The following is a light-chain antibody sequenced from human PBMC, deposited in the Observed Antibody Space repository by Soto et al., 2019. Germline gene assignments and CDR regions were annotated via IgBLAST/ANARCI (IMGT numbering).Light chain of an antibody. J-gene: IGKJ5*01. CDR1: QSVSRN. V-gene: IGKV3-15*01. CDR3: KQYNNWPPIT. Sequence: EIMMTQSPATLSLSPGERATLSCRASQSVSRNLAWYQQKPGQAPRLLIYDASTRATGIPARISGDGSGTEFTLTISSLQSEDFAVYYCKQYNNWPPITFGQGTRLEIK. CDR2: DAS.